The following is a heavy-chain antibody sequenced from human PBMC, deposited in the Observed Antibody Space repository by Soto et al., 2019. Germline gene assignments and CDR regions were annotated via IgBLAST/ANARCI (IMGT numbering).Heavy chain of an antibody. CDR1: GGTFSSYA. D-gene: IGHD1-26*01. V-gene: IGHV1-69*13. J-gene: IGHJ4*02. CDR3: ARDGNFLSGIVGATLDY. CDR2: IIPIFGTA. Sequence: GASVKVSCKASGGTFSSYAISWVRQAPGQGLEWIGGIIPIFGTANYAQKFQGRVTITADESTSTAYMELSSLRSEDTAVYYCARDGNFLSGIVGATLDYWGQGTLVTVSS.